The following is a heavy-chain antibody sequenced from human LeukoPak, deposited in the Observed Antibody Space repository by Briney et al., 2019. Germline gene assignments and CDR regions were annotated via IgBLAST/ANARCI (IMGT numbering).Heavy chain of an antibody. CDR2: IRYDGSNK. J-gene: IGHJ5*02. CDR3: AKDRGDYTNWFDP. V-gene: IGHV3-30*02. CDR1: GFIFSSFG. D-gene: IGHD4-17*01. Sequence: GGSLRLSCAASGFIFSSFGMHWVRQAPGKGLEWVAFIRYDGSNKYYADSVKGRFTISGDNSKNTLYLQMNSPRAEDTAIYYCAKDRGDYTNWFDPWGQGTLVTVSS.